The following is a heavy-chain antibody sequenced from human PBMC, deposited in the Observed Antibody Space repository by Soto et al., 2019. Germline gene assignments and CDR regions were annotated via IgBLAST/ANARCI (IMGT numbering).Heavy chain of an antibody. CDR2: IIPILGIA. V-gene: IGHV1-69*08. Sequence: QVQLVQSGAEVKKPGSSVKVSCKASGGTFSSYTISWVRQAPGQGLEWMGRIIPILGIANYAQKFQGRVTITADKSTSTAYMELSSLRSEDTAVYYCARDGTVTKYYYYMDVWGKGTTVTVSS. J-gene: IGHJ6*03. CDR1: GGTFSSYT. D-gene: IGHD4-4*01. CDR3: ARDGTVTKYYYYMDV.